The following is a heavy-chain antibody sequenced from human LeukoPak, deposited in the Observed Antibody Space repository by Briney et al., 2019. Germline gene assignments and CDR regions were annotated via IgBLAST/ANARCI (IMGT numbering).Heavy chain of an antibody. CDR3: ARDSRGYGDYVGALYYFDY. D-gene: IGHD4-17*01. CDR2: IWYDGSNK. CDR1: GFTFSSYA. Sequence: GRSLRLSCAASGFTFSSYAMHWVRQAPGKGLEWVAVIWYDGSNKYYADSVKGRFTISRDNSKKTLYLQMNSLRAKDTAVYYCARDSRGYGDYVGALYYFDYWGQGTLVTVSS. J-gene: IGHJ4*02. V-gene: IGHV3-33*01.